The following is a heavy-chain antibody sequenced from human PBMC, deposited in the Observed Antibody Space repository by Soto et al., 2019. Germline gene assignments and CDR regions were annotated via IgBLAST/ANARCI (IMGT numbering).Heavy chain of an antibody. CDR3: ANSAYYESTYI. D-gene: IGHD3-22*01. CDR2: ISGSGGST. V-gene: IGHV3-23*01. Sequence: GGSLRLSCAASGFTFSSYAMSWVRQAPGKGLEWVSAISGSGGSTYYADSVKGRFTISRDNSKNTLYLQMNSLRTEDTDIYYCANSAYYESTYIWCRGTMVTVSS. CDR1: GFTFSSYA. J-gene: IGHJ3*02.